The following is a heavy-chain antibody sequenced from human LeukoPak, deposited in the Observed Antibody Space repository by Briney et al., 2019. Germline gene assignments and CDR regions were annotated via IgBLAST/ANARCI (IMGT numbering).Heavy chain of an antibody. CDR2: IYYSGST. CDR1: GGSISSSNW. D-gene: IGHD6-13*01. Sequence: SETLSLTCAVSGGSISSSNWWSWVRRPPGKGLEWIGSIYYSGSTYYNPSLKSRVTISVDTSKNQFSLKLSSVTAADTAVYYCARGRMAAAGAVFDYWGQGTLVTVSS. CDR3: ARGRMAAAGAVFDY. J-gene: IGHJ4*02. V-gene: IGHV4-39*01.